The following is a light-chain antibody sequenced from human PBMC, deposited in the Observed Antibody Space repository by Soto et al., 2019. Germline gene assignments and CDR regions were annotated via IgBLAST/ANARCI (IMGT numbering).Light chain of an antibody. CDR3: SSFAINSNWV. V-gene: IGLV2-14*03. CDR2: DVS. Sequence: QSVLTQPASVSESPGQSITISCTGTSSDVGGYNYVSWYQQHPGKAPKLMIYDVSNRPSGVSNRFSGSKSGNTASLAISGLQAEDEADYYCSSFAINSNWVFGGGTKLTVL. CDR1: SSDVGGYNY. J-gene: IGLJ3*02.